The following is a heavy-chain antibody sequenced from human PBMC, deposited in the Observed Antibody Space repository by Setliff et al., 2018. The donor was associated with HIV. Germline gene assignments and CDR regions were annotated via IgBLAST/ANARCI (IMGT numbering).Heavy chain of an antibody. Sequence: LRLSCAASGFSFDDYAMHWVRQAPGKGLEWVSGISWNSGSIGYADSVKGRFTISRDNAKNSLYLQMNSLRAEDTALYYCAKATSSSSRAYYFDYWGQGTLVTVSS. D-gene: IGHD6-6*01. J-gene: IGHJ4*02. CDR2: ISWNSGSI. V-gene: IGHV3-9*01. CDR1: GFSFDDYA. CDR3: AKATSSSSRAYYFDY.